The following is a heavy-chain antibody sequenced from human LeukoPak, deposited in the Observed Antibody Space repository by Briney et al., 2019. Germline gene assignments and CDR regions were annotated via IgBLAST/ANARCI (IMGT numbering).Heavy chain of an antibody. Sequence: PGRSLRLSCAASGFTFNSYGMHWVRQAPGKGLEWVAVISYDGSNKYYADSVKGRFTISRDNSKNTLYLQMNSLRAEDTAVYYCAKPDSIYDSSGHSDYWGQGTLVTVSS. CDR2: ISYDGSNK. J-gene: IGHJ4*02. D-gene: IGHD3-22*01. CDR1: GFTFNSYG. V-gene: IGHV3-30*18. CDR3: AKPDSIYDSSGHSDY.